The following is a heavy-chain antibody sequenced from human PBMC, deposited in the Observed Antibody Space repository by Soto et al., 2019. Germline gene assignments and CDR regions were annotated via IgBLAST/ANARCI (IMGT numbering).Heavy chain of an antibody. D-gene: IGHD2-2*01. CDR2: IGSSGLSV. J-gene: IGHJ6*03. Sequence: QVHLVESGGGLVKPGGSLRLSCAASGFTFSDYQMSWIRQAPGKGLERVSYIGSSGLSVYYEDSVKGRFTISRDNANNSLYLTMNSLRAEDSAVYYCARDLRQLLSHNYYYDYLEVWGKGTRVSVSS. CDR1: GFTFSDYQ. V-gene: IGHV3-11*01. CDR3: ARDLRQLLSHNYYYDYLEV.